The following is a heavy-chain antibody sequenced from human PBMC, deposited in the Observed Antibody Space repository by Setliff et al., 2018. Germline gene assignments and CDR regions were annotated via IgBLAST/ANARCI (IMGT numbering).Heavy chain of an antibody. D-gene: IGHD3-10*01. J-gene: IGHJ4*02. Sequence: ASVKVSCKASGYTFTGYYMHWVRQAPGQGLEWMGWINPNSGGTNYAQKFQGRVTMTRDTSISTAYMELSSPRSEDTAVYYCATDQERFGELFDYWGQGTLVTVSS. CDR3: ATDQERFGELFDY. CDR2: INPNSGGT. CDR1: GYTFTGYY. V-gene: IGHV1-2*02.